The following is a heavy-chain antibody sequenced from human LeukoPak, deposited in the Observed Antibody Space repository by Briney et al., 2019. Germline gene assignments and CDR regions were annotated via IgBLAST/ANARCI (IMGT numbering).Heavy chain of an antibody. Sequence: AGTLRLSCAASGCTFSSYGMSWVRQAPGKGLEWVSAISGSGGSTYYADSVKGRFTISRDNSKNTLYLQMNSLRAEDTAVYYCVRHAASGGSGVDHWGQGTLVTVSS. D-gene: IGHD3-10*01. V-gene: IGHV3-23*01. CDR1: GCTFSSYG. CDR3: VRHAASGGSGVDH. J-gene: IGHJ4*02. CDR2: ISGSGGST.